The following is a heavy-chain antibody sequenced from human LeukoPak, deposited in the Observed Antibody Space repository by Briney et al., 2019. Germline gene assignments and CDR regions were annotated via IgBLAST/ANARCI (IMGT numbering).Heavy chain of an antibody. V-gene: IGHV1-69*05. CDR2: IIPIFGTA. D-gene: IGHD2-2*01. Sequence: GASVKVSCKASGGTFSSYAISWVRQAPGQGLEWMGGIIPIFGTANYAQKFQGRVTITTDESTSTAYMELSSLRSDDTAVYYCATFHPYCSSTSCPDYWGQGTLVTVSS. J-gene: IGHJ4*02. CDR3: ATFHPYCSSTSCPDY. CDR1: GGTFSSYA.